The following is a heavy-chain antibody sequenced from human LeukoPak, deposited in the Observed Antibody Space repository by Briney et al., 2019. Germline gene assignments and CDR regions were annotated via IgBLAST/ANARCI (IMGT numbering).Heavy chain of an antibody. CDR1: GYTFTGYY. CDR2: INPNSGGT. CDR3: ATRGITGTTSLSY. Sequence: GASVKVSCKASGYTFTGYYMHWVRQAPGQGLEWMGWINPNSGGTNYAQKFQGRVTMTEDTSTDTAYMELSSLRSEDTAVYYCATRGITGTTSLSYWGQGTLVTVSS. D-gene: IGHD1-7*01. J-gene: IGHJ4*02. V-gene: IGHV1-2*02.